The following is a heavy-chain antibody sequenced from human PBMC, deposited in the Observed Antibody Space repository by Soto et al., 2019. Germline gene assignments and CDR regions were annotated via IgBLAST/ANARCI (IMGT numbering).Heavy chain of an antibody. Sequence: PGESLKISCQASGFTFSTFWIGWVRQMPGKGLEWMGIIYPGDSDTRYSPSFQGQVIISADKSTRTAYLLWSSLKASDTAMYYCARRDTAMAHFDYWGQGTPVTVSS. CDR3: ARRDTAMAHFDY. V-gene: IGHV5-51*01. CDR1: GFTFSTFW. D-gene: IGHD5-18*01. CDR2: IYPGDSDT. J-gene: IGHJ4*02.